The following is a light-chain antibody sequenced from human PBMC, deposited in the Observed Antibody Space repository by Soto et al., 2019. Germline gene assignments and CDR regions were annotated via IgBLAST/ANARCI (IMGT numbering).Light chain of an antibody. CDR3: QQRSSWPLT. CDR1: QSVRNY. CDR2: DAS. J-gene: IGKJ4*01. Sequence: EIVLTQSPATPSLSPGGRATLSCRASQSVRNYLAWYQQKPGQAPRLLIYDASNRATGIPARFRGSGSGTDFTLSITSLEPEDIAVYYCQQRSSWPLTFGGGTKVDIK. V-gene: IGKV3-11*01.